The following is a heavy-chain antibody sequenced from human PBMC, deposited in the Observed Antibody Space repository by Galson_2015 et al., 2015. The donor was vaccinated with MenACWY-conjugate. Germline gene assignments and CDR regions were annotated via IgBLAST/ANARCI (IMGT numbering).Heavy chain of an antibody. D-gene: IGHD5-18*01. Sequence: SLRLSCAASGFTFSDYYMSWIRQAPGKGLEWVSSISVSSSYTNYADSVKGRITISRDNAKSSLYLQMNSLRAEDTAVYYCARDHVNVDTAVSFDYWGQGTLVTVSS. CDR2: ISVSSSYT. J-gene: IGHJ4*02. CDR1: GFTFSDYY. V-gene: IGHV3-11*05. CDR3: ARDHVNVDTAVSFDY.